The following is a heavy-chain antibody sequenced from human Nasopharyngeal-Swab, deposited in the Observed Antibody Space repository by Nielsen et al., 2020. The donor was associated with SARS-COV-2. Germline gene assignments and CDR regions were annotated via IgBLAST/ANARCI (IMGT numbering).Heavy chain of an antibody. Sequence: ASVKVSCKASGYTFTSYAMHWVRQAPGQRLEWMGWINAGNGNTKFSQKFQGRVTITRDTSASTAYMELSSLRSEDTAVYYCARVASYGSGKGTVDYWGQGTLVTVSS. CDR3: ARVASYGSGKGTVDY. CDR1: GYTFTSYA. J-gene: IGHJ4*02. CDR2: INAGNGNT. D-gene: IGHD3-10*01. V-gene: IGHV1-3*01.